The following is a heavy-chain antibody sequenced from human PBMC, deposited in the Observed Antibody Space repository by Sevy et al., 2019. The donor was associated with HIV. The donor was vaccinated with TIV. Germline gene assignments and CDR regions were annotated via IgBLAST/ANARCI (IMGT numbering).Heavy chain of an antibody. J-gene: IGHJ3*02. Sequence: GGSLRLSCAGSGFTFNSHTMNWVRQAPGKGLEWVSSISSSSSYIYYVDSVKGRFTISRDNAKSSLFLQMNSLRAEDTAIYFCSRVKDYGDYGAFDIWGQGTMVTVSS. CDR2: ISSSSSYI. D-gene: IGHD4-17*01. CDR1: GFTFNSHT. CDR3: SRVKDYGDYGAFDI. V-gene: IGHV3-21*01.